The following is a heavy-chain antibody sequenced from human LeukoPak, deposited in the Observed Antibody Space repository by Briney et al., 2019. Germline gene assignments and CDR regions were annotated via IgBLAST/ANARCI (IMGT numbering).Heavy chain of an antibody. CDR1: GLRFSDQY. V-gene: IGHV3-11*01. Sequence: GGSLRLSCAASGLRFSDQYMIWIRQTPGKGPEWISFISGSGVKRFYADSMKGRFIISKDNTRNSLYLQMNSLRAEDTAIYYCATLHFYAMGVWGQGTTVTVSS. J-gene: IGHJ6*02. CDR3: ATLHFYAMGV. CDR2: ISGSGVKR.